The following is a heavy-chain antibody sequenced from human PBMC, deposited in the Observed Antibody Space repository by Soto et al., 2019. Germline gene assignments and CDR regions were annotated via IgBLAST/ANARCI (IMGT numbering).Heavy chain of an antibody. CDR3: ARGPGMTMATSSVFDY. D-gene: IGHD1-1*01. Sequence: GESLKISCAASGFTFSSYARHWVRQAPGKLLEWVAVISYDGSNTYYAASVKGRFTISRDNSKTTLYLQMNSLRAEETAVYYCARGPGMTMATSSVFDYWGQGTLVTVSS. CDR1: GFTFSSYA. J-gene: IGHJ4*02. CDR2: ISYDGSNT. V-gene: IGHV3-30-3*01.